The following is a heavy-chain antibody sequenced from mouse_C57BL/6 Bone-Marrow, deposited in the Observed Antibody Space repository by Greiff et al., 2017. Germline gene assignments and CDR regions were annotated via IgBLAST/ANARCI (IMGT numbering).Heavy chain of an antibody. CDR1: GFTFSSYG. CDR3: ARHQSILPHFDY. V-gene: IGHV5-6*01. J-gene: IGHJ2*01. Sequence: EVQLVESGGDLVKPGGSLKLSCAASGFTFSSYGMSWVRQTPDKRLEWVATISSGGSYTHYPDSVKGRFTISRDNAKNTMYLQMSSLKSEDTAMYYCARHQSILPHFDYWGQGTTLTVSS. CDR2: ISSGGSYT. D-gene: IGHD5-5*01.